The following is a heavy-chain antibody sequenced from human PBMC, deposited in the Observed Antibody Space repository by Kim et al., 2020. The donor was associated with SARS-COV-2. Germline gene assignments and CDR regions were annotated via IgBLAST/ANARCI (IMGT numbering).Heavy chain of an antibody. V-gene: IGHV3-23*01. CDR3: AKAHGGLRYYFDY. Sequence: SADAVRGRFTISRDNSKNTRYLQMNSLRAEDTAVYYCAKAHGGLRYYFDYWGQGTLVTVSS. J-gene: IGHJ4*02. D-gene: IGHD5-12*01.